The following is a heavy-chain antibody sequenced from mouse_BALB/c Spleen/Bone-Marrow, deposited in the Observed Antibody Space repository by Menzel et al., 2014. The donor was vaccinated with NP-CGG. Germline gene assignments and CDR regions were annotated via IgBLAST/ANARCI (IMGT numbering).Heavy chain of an antibody. CDR1: GYSIISGYS. CDR2: IHYSGST. J-gene: IGHJ3*01. D-gene: IGHD1-1*01. Sequence: EVKVVESGPDLVKPSQSLSLTCTVTGYSIISGYSCHWIRQFPGNKLEWMGYIHYSGSTNYNPPLKSRISVTRGTSKTQFFLQLNSVTTEDTATYDCAKDDYGSSRFAYWGQGTLVTVSA. CDR3: AKDDYGSSRFAY. V-gene: IGHV3-1*02.